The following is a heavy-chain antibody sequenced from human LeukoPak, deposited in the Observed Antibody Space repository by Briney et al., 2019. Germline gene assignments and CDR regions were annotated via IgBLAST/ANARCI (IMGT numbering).Heavy chain of an antibody. CDR3: ARPGKQAADPSSSYYYGMDI. V-gene: IGHV4-39*01. D-gene: IGHD6-13*01. Sequence: PSETLSLTCIVSGGSISSSSYYWDWIRQPPGKGLEWIGSIYYSGTTYYNLSLKSRVTISVDTSKNQFSLKLNSVTAADTAVYYCARPGKQAADPSSSYYYGMDIWGQGTTVTVSS. J-gene: IGHJ6*02. CDR1: GGSISSSSYY. CDR2: IYYSGTT.